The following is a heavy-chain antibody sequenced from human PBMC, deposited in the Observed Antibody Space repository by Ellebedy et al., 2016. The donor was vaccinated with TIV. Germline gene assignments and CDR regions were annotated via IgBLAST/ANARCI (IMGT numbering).Heavy chain of an antibody. J-gene: IGHJ4*02. CDR1: GGSLSSYY. D-gene: IGHD1-26*01. CDR2: IYFSGIT. Sequence: MPSETLSLTCNVSGGSLSSYYWSWIRQLPGTGLEWIAYIYFSGITNYNPSLKSRVTMSVDTSKNQFSLKLSSATTADPAVYYCARWVGHFDFWGQGAQVTVSS. V-gene: IGHV4-59*12. CDR3: ARWVGHFDF.